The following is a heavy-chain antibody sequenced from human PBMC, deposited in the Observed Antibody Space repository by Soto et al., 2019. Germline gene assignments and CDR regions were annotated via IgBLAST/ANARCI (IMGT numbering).Heavy chain of an antibody. J-gene: IGHJ3*02. CDR2: IVVGSGNT. Sequence: GASVKVSCKASGFTFTSSAMQWVRQARGQRLEWIGWIVVGSGNTNYAQKFQERVTITRDMSTSTAYMELSSLRSDDTAVYYCARVRLRFLEWLFHGHAFDIWGQGTMVTVSS. CDR3: ARVRLRFLEWLFHGHAFDI. CDR1: GFTFTSSA. D-gene: IGHD3-3*01. V-gene: IGHV1-58*02.